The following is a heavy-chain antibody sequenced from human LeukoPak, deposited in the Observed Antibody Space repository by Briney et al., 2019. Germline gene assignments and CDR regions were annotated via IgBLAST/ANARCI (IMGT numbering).Heavy chain of an antibody. CDR2: ISDSGGT. Sequence: GGSLRLSCAASGFXFSSHAISWVRQAPGKGLEWVSVISDSGGTKYAGSVKGRFTISRDNSKNTLYLQMNSLRAEDTAVYYCAKGYSSGWDLAFDIWGQGTMVTVSS. CDR1: GFXFSSHA. D-gene: IGHD6-19*01. J-gene: IGHJ3*02. CDR3: AKGYSSGWDLAFDI. V-gene: IGHV3-23*01.